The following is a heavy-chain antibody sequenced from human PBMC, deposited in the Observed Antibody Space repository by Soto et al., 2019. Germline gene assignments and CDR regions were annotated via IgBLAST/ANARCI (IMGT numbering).Heavy chain of an antibody. CDR1: GGPLSSYA. V-gene: IGHV1-69*13. Sequence: SVKVSCKASGGPLSSYAISWVRQAPGQGLEWMGGIIPIFGTANYAQKFQGRVTITADESTSTAYMELSSLRSEDTAVYYCARDHCSGGSCYSGWYYFDYWGQRTLVSVSS. CDR3: ARDHCSGGSCYSGWYYFDY. CDR2: IIPIFGTA. J-gene: IGHJ4*02. D-gene: IGHD2-15*01.